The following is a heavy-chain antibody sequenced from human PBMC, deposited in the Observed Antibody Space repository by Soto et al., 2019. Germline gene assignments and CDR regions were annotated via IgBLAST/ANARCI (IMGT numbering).Heavy chain of an antibody. Sequence: GSLRLSCVASGFTVSNNYMSWVRQAPGRGLEWVSAISNTGSTYYAGSVKGRSTISRDSSTNTLYLEVSSLRADDTAVYYCAKVNVVVVAATFEYEYYFDYWGQGTLVTVSS. J-gene: IGHJ4*02. D-gene: IGHD2-15*01. CDR2: ISNTGST. CDR3: AKVNVVVVAATFEYEYYFDY. V-gene: IGHV3-53*01. CDR1: GFTVSNNY.